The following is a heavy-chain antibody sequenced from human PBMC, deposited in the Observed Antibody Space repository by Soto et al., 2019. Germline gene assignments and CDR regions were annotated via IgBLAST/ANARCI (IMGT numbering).Heavy chain of an antibody. J-gene: IGHJ4*02. CDR1: GGSISSGGYS. V-gene: IGHV4-30-2*01. Sequence: SETLSLTCAVSGGSISSGGYSWSWIRQPPGKGLEWIGYIYHSGSTYYNPSLKSRVTISVDRSKNQFSLKLSSVTAADTAVYYCARVYCGGDCYLDYWGQGTLVTVSS. CDR3: ARVYCGGDCYLDY. CDR2: IYHSGST. D-gene: IGHD2-21*02.